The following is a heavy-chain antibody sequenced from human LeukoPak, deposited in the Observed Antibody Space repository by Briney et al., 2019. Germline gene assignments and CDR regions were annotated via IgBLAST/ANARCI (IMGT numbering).Heavy chain of an antibody. CDR1: GITLSNYG. V-gene: IGHV3-11*01. D-gene: IGHD3-22*01. Sequence: GGSLRLSCAVSGITLSNYGMSWVRQAPGKGLEWVAYTNTAGNTIYYADSMKGRFTISRDNAKNSLYLQMNTLRAEDTAVYYCARATYDSSAVGAFDIWGQGT. CDR3: ARATYDSSAVGAFDI. J-gene: IGHJ3*02. CDR2: TNTAGNTI.